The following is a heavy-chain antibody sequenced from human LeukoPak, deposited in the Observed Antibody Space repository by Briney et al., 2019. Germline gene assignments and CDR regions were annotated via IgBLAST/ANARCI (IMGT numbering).Heavy chain of an antibody. Sequence: GGSLRLSCAASGFTFNSYAMTWVRQAPGKGLEWVSGISGSGGSTYYADSVKGRFTISRDNSKNTLYLQMNSLRAEDTAVYYCAKVAPGIAVAGGYFDYWGQGTLVTVSS. CDR1: GFTFNSYA. V-gene: IGHV3-23*01. CDR3: AKVAPGIAVAGGYFDY. CDR2: ISGSGGST. J-gene: IGHJ4*02. D-gene: IGHD6-19*01.